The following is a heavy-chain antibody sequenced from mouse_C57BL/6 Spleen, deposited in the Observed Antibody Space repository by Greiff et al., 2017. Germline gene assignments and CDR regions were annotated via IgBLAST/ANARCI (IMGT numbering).Heavy chain of an antibody. CDR3: ASGITTPWFAY. CDR1: GFSLTSYG. Sequence: VQVVESGPGLVAPSQSLSITCTVSGFSLTSYGVDWVRQSPGKGLEWLGVIWGVGSTNYNSALKSRLSISKDNSKSQVFLKMNSLQTDDTAMYYCASGITTPWFAYWGQGTLVTVSA. J-gene: IGHJ3*01. CDR2: IWGVGST. V-gene: IGHV2-6*01. D-gene: IGHD1-1*01.